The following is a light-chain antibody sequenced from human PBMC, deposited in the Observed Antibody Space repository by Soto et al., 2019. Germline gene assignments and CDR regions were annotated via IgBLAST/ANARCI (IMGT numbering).Light chain of an antibody. Sequence: QSVLTQPASVSGSPGQSITVSCTGTSSDVGGYNYVSWYQQHPGKAPKLMIYEVSNRPSGVSNRFSGSKSGNTASLTISGLQAEDVADYYCSSYTSSSTRVFGTGTKVTLL. CDR1: SSDVGGYNY. CDR3: SSYTSSSTRV. V-gene: IGLV2-14*01. CDR2: EVS. J-gene: IGLJ1*01.